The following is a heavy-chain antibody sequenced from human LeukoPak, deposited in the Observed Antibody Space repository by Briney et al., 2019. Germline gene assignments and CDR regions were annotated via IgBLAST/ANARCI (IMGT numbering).Heavy chain of an antibody. CDR1: GGSFSGYY. V-gene: IGHV4-34*01. CDR3: AREGRFSIFDY. CDR2: INHRGST. J-gene: IGHJ4*02. D-gene: IGHD3-3*01. Sequence: SETLSLTCAVYGGSFSGYYWSWIRQPPGKGLEWIGEINHRGSTNYNPSLKSRVTISVDTSKNQFSLKLSSVTAADTAVYYCAREGRFSIFDYWGQGTLVTVSS.